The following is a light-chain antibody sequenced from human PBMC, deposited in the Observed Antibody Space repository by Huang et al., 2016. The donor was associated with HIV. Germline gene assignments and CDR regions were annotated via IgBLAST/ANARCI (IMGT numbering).Light chain of an antibody. CDR1: QTVSSTS. Sequence: ETVMTQSPATLSLSPGERATLSCRASQTVSSTSLSWYQQKPGQAPRLLIHGTSTRATDIPARFSGSGSGTDFTLTISSLQPEDFAVYYCHQDYYLPPTFGGGTRVEIK. J-gene: IGKJ4*01. CDR2: GTS. V-gene: IGKV3D-7*01. CDR3: HQDYYLPPT.